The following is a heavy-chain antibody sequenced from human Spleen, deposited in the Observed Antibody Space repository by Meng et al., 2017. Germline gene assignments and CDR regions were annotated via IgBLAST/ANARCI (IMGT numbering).Heavy chain of an antibody. J-gene: IGHJ4*02. Sequence: EVQLVESGGGLVRPGGSLRLSCGASGFPFNDAWMSWVRQAPGKGLEWVGRIVSKVAGGTTDYAAPVKGRFSISRDDSKNTLYLQMNSLKTEDAAVYYCTTDLGDFWGQGTLVTVSS. CDR1: GFPFNDAW. CDR3: TTDLGDF. CDR2: IVSKVAGGTT. D-gene: IGHD3-3*01. V-gene: IGHV3-15*04.